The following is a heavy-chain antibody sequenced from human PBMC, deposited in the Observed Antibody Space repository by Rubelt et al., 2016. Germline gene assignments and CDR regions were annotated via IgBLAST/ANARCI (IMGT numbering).Heavy chain of an antibody. D-gene: IGHD3-10*01. CDR2: FDSEDGET. Sequence: QVQLVQSGAEVKKPGASVKVSCKVSGYTLTELSMHWVRQAPGKGPEWMGGFDSEDGETIYAQKCQGRVTSTEDTSTATAYMELSSLRSEDTAVYYCATRSLWFGEVDRYFDYWGQGTLVTVSS. V-gene: IGHV1-24*01. CDR3: ATRSLWFGEVDRYFDY. CDR1: GYTLTELS. J-gene: IGHJ4*02.